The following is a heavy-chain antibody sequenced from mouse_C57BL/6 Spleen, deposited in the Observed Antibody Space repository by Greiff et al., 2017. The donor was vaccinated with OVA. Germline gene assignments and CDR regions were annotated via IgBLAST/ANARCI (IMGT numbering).Heavy chain of an antibody. CDR1: GYTFTSYW. J-gene: IGHJ2*01. V-gene: IGHV1-7*01. D-gene: IGHD1-1*01. CDR2: INPSSGYT. CDR3: ARSTPSLITTVDYFDY. Sequence: VQLQQSGAELAKPGASVKLSCTASGYTFTSYWMHWVKQRPGQGLEWIGYINPSSGYTKYNQKFKDKATLTADKSSSTAYMQLSSLTYEDSAVYYCARSTPSLITTVDYFDYWGQGTTLTVSS.